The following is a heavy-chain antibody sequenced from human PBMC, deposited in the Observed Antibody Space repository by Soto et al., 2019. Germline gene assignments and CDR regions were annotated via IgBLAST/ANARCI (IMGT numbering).Heavy chain of an antibody. CDR1: GGSFSGYY. V-gene: IGHV4-34*01. CDR3: ARGVDIVATILGY. D-gene: IGHD5-12*01. CDR2: INHSGST. J-gene: IGHJ4*02. Sequence: QVQLQQWGAGLLKPSETLSLTCAVYGGSFSGYYWSWIRQPPGKGLEWIGEINHSGSTNYNPSLKSRVTISVDTCKNQFSLKLSSVTAADTAVYYCARGVDIVATILGYWGQGTLVTVSS.